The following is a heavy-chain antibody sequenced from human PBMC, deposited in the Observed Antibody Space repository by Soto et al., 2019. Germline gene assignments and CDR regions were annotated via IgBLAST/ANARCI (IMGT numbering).Heavy chain of an antibody. J-gene: IGHJ4*02. D-gene: IGHD6-19*01. V-gene: IGHV3-23*01. CDR2: ISNSADDT. CDR1: GFTLSIYA. Sequence: HPGGSLRLSCAASGFTLSIYAMSWVRQAPGKGLEWVSTISNSADDTYYADSVKGRFTISRDTSRNTLYLRMSSLRAEDTALYYCAKDRALGAVADAFDYWGQGTLVTVSS. CDR3: AKDRALGAVADAFDY.